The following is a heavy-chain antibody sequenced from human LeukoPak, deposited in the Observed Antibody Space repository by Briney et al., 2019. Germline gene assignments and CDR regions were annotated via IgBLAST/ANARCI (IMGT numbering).Heavy chain of an antibody. Sequence: GGSLRLSCAVSGFTFSSYVMSWVRQAPGKGLEWVSAISGSGGSTYYADSVKGRFTISRDNSKNTLYLQMNSLRAEDTAVYYCANSEWELDYFDYWGQGTLVTVSS. V-gene: IGHV3-23*01. D-gene: IGHD1-26*01. CDR3: ANSEWELDYFDY. CDR1: GFTFSSYV. J-gene: IGHJ4*02. CDR2: ISGSGGST.